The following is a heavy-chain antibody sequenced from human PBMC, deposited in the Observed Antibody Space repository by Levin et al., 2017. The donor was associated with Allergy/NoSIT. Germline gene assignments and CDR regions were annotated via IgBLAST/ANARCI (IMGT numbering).Heavy chain of an antibody. J-gene: IGHJ4*02. CDR1: GFTFSSYA. V-gene: IGHV3-23*01. Sequence: GGSLRLSCAASGFTFSSYAMSWVRQAPGKGLEWVSAISGSGGSTYYADSVKGRFTISRDNSKNTLYLQMNSLRAEDTAVYYCAKTGWVQYELELLPGGPVGWGQGTLVTVSS. CDR2: ISGSGGST. D-gene: IGHD1-7*01. CDR3: AKTGWVQYELELLPGGPVG.